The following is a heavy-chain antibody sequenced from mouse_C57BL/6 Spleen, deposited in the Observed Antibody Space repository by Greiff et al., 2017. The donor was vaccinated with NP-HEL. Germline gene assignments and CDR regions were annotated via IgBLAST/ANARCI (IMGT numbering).Heavy chain of an antibody. CDR2: IYPGDGDT. J-gene: IGHJ2*01. V-gene: IGHV1-82*01. CDR3: AGPLYDYDEDYFDY. Sequence: VKLVESGPELVKPGASVKISCKASGYAFSSSWMNWVKQRPGKGLEWIGRIYPGDGDTNYNGKFKGKATLTADKSSSTAYMQLSSLTSEDSAVYFCAGPLYDYDEDYFDYWGQGTTLTVSS. CDR1: GYAFSSSW. D-gene: IGHD2-4*01.